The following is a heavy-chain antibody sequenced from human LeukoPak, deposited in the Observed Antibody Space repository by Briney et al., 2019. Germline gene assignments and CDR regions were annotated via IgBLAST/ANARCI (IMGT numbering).Heavy chain of an antibody. Sequence: TGGSLRLSCTASGFSFSGHWMNWARQAPGKGLEWVASINHNGNVNYYADSVKGRFTISRDNAKNSLYLQMSNLRAEDTAVYFCARGGGLDVWGQGATVTVSS. CDR1: GFSFSGHW. CDR3: ARGGGLDV. D-gene: IGHD3-16*01. CDR2: INHNGNVN. J-gene: IGHJ6*02. V-gene: IGHV3-7*03.